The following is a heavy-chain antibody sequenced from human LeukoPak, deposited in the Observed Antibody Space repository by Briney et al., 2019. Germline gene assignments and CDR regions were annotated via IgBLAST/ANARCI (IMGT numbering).Heavy chain of an antibody. CDR3: ASQGYGDYADY. CDR2: INHNGYT. Sequence: PSETLSLTCAVYGGSFSYSYWSWIRQPPGKGLEWIGEINHNGYTNYNPSLKSRVTISVDTSKNQFSLKLSSVTGADTAVYFCASQGYGDYADYWGQGTLVTVSS. D-gene: IGHD4-17*01. J-gene: IGHJ4*02. V-gene: IGHV4-34*01. CDR1: GGSFSYSY.